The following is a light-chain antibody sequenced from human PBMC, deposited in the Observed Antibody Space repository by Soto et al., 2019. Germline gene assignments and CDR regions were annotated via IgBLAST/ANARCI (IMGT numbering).Light chain of an antibody. V-gene: IGKV1-5*01. Sequence: IQMTHSPSTLSASLGDIVSITCRASESISGWLAWYQQKPGKAPNLLIYDASSLESGVPPRFSGSGSGTEFTLTISSLQPDDSAIYYCQHYKSYPWTFGQGTKVDIK. CDR2: DAS. CDR1: ESISGW. J-gene: IGKJ1*01. CDR3: QHYKSYPWT.